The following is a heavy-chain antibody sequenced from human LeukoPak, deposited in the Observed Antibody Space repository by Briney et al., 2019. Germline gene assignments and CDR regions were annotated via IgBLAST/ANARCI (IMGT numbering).Heavy chain of an antibody. CDR1: GFTFSSYA. J-gene: IGHJ4*02. CDR2: ISYDGSNK. CDR3: ARDSSSWAEFDY. D-gene: IGHD6-13*01. V-gene: IGHV3-30-3*01. Sequence: PGGSLRLSCAASGFTFSSYAMHWVRQAPGKGLEWVAVISYDGSNKYYADSVKGRFTISRDNSKNTLYLQMNSLRAEDTAVYYCARDSSSWAEFDYWGQGTLVTVSS.